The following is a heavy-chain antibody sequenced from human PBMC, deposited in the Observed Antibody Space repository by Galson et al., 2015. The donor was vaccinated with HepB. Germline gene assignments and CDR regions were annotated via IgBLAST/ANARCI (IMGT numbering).Heavy chain of an antibody. CDR3: ARGPFLLPTEYFDY. D-gene: IGHD2/OR15-2a*01. V-gene: IGHV3-23*01. CDR2: IRGSGITT. CDR1: GFTFSMHA. Sequence: SLRLSCATSGFTFSMHAMSWVRLTPGKGLEWVSHIRGSGITTYYADSVKGRFTTSRGNAKNTVYLQMTNLRVEDTAIYFCARGPFLLPTEYFDYWGQGTQVTVAS. J-gene: IGHJ4*02.